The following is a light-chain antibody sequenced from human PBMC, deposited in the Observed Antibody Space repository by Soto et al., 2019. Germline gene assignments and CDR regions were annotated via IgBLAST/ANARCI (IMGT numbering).Light chain of an antibody. Sequence: QAVLTQPPSVPGAPGQTVTISCTGSVSNIGAGYGVQWYQQLPGTAPRLLIYGSDDRPSGVPDRFSASVSGNSASLAITGLQTEDEAVYYCQSYDSNLSEVFGPGTKVTV. CDR3: QSYDSNLSEV. CDR2: GSD. CDR1: VSNIGAGYG. V-gene: IGLV1-40*01. J-gene: IGLJ1*01.